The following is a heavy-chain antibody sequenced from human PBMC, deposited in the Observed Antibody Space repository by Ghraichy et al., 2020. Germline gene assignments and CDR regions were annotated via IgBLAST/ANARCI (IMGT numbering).Heavy chain of an antibody. CDR2: IYYSGST. D-gene: IGHD4-17*01. J-gene: IGHJ3*02. Sequence: SETLSLTCTVSGGSISSYYWSWIRQPPGKGLEWIGYIYYSGSTNYNPSLKSRVTISVDTSKNQFSLKLSSVTAADTAVYYCARGRAVHDAFDIWGQGTMVTVS. V-gene: IGHV4-59*01. CDR3: ARGRAVHDAFDI. CDR1: GGSISSYY.